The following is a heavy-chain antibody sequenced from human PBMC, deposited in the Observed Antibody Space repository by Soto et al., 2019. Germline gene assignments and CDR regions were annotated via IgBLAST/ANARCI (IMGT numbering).Heavy chain of an antibody. CDR1: GYTFTSYV. V-gene: IGHV1-18*01. D-gene: IGHD2-15*01. CDR2: ISVHNGNT. Sequence: QVQLVQSGAEVKKPGASVKVSCKASGYTFTSYVISWVRQAPGQGLEWMGRISVHNGNTDYAQKLQSRLTMTTDTSTSTAYMELRSLRSDDTAVYYCSRDRAAVGGDFYYYMDVWGKGTTVTVSS. CDR3: SRDRAAVGGDFYYYMDV. J-gene: IGHJ6*03.